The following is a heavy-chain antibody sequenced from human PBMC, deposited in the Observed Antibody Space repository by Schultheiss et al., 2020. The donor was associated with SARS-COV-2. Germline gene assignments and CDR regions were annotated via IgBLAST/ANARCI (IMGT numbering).Heavy chain of an antibody. CDR3: ARAYSGGFAYGRFDG. Sequence: GGSLRLSCAASGFVFSHYAMHWVRQGPGKGLEWVAVIWYDGSQRYYADSVRGRFTVSRDNSKNTVYLEMNSLRADDTALYYCARAYSGGFAYGRFDGWGQGTLVTVSS. J-gene: IGHJ4*02. CDR1: GFVFSHYA. V-gene: IGHV3-33*01. CDR2: IWYDGSQR. D-gene: IGHD5-18*01.